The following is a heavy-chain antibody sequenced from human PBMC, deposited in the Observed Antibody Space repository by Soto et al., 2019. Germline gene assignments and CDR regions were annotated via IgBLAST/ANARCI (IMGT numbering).Heavy chain of an antibody. J-gene: IGHJ3*02. CDR3: ARATASYYDSSGYAFDI. Sequence: QITLKESGPTLVKPTQTLTLTCTFSGFSLSTSGVGVGWIRQPPGKALEWLALIYWDDDKRYSPSLKSRLTLTKDTSKIQVVLIMTNMDPVDTATYYCARATASYYDSSGYAFDIWGQGTMVTVSS. CDR2: IYWDDDK. CDR1: GFSLSTSGVG. V-gene: IGHV2-5*02. D-gene: IGHD3-22*01.